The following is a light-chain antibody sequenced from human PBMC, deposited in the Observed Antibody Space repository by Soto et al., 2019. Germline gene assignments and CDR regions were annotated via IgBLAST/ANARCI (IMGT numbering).Light chain of an antibody. CDR1: QSVSNN. V-gene: IGKV3-15*01. Sequence: EIMMTQSPATLSVSPGERATLSCRASQSVSNNLAWYLQKPGQAPRLLIYYASTRATGIPARFSGSGSGTGFTLTISSLQSEDFALYYCQQYNNWPPITFGQGTRLEIK. CDR2: YAS. J-gene: IGKJ5*01. CDR3: QQYNNWPPIT.